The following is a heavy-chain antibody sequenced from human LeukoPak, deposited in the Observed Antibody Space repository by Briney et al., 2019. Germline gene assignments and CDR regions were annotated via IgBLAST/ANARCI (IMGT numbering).Heavy chain of an antibody. CDR3: ARVQKGIAAVGPGGGWFEP. D-gene: IGHD6-13*01. CDR2: IYSDGTT. Sequence: GGSLRLSCAASGFTVSNNYMSWVRQAPGQKLEWVSDIYSDGTTFYADSVTGRFTISRDNSKNTLYLQMNSLRAEDTAVYYCARVQKGIAAVGPGGGWFEPWGQGTLVTVS. CDR1: GFTVSNNY. V-gene: IGHV3-53*01. J-gene: IGHJ5*02.